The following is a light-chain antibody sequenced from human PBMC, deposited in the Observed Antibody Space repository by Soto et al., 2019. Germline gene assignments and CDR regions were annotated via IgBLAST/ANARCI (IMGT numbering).Light chain of an antibody. J-gene: IGKJ1*01. CDR1: QSVRSTY. CDR3: QQYGSSTLT. Sequence: EIVLTQSPGTLSLSPGERATLSCRASQSVRSTYLAWYQQKPGQAPRLIIFGASSRATGIPDRFSGSGSGTDFTLTISRLEPEDFAMYYCQQYGSSTLTFGQGTKVDI. V-gene: IGKV3-20*01. CDR2: GAS.